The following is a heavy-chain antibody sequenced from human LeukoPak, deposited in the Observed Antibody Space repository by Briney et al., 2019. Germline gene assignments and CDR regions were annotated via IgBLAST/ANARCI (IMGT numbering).Heavy chain of an antibody. D-gene: IGHD3-10*01. CDR2: IIPILGIA. J-gene: IGHJ4*02. CDR1: GGTFSSHA. CDR3: ARDLTYYYGSGSYYFDY. Sequence: SVKVSCKASGGTFSSHAISWVRQAPGQGLEWMGRIIPILGIANYAQKFQGRVTITADTSTSTAYMELSSLRSEDTAVYYCARDLTYYYGSGSYYFDYWGQGTLVTVSS. V-gene: IGHV1-69*04.